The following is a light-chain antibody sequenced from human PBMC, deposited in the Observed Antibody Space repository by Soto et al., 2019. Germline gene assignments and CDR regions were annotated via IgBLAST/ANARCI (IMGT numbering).Light chain of an antibody. CDR1: QSVLYSSNNKNY. J-gene: IGKJ2*01. Sequence: DIVMTQSPDSLAVSLGERATINCKSSQSVLYSSNNKNYLAWYQQKPGQPPKLLIYWASTRESGVPDRFSGSGSVTDFTLTISSLQAEDVAVYYCQQYYSTPPTFGHGTKLEIK. CDR3: QQYYSTPPT. CDR2: WAS. V-gene: IGKV4-1*01.